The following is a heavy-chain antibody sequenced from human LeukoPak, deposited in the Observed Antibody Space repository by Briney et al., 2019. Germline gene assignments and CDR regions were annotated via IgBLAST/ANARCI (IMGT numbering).Heavy chain of an antibody. CDR1: GYSISSGYH. V-gene: IGHV4-38-2*01. Sequence: SETLSLTCAVSGYSISSGYHWGRIRQPPGKGLEWIGSIYHSGSAYYNPSLKSRVTISVDTSKNQFSLKLSSVTAADTAVYYCARRSPYYYYYYMDVWGKGTTVTVSS. D-gene: IGHD3-10*01. CDR2: IYHSGSA. CDR3: ARRSPYYYYYYMDV. J-gene: IGHJ6*03.